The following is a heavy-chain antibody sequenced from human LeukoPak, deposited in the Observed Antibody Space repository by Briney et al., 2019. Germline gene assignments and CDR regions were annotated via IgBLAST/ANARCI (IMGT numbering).Heavy chain of an antibody. Sequence: SVKVSCKASGGTFSSYAISWVPQAPGQGLEWMGGIIPIFGTANYAQKFQGRVTITADESTSTAYMELSSLRSEDTAVYYCARGPTYYYDSSGSHFDYWGQGTLVTVSS. CDR2: IIPIFGTA. D-gene: IGHD3-22*01. CDR1: GGTFSSYA. J-gene: IGHJ4*02. CDR3: ARGPTYYYDSSGSHFDY. V-gene: IGHV1-69*13.